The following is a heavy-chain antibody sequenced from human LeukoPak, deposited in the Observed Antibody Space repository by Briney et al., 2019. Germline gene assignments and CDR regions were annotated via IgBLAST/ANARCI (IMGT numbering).Heavy chain of an antibody. CDR1: GFTFNDYW. D-gene: IGHD2-15*01. Sequence: GGSLRLSCAASGFTFNDYWMHWVRQAPGKGLVWVSRIKGDGSSTTYADSVKGRFTISRDNAKNTLYLQMNSLRAEDTAVYYCARDLSCSLEYWGQGTLVTVSS. J-gene: IGHJ4*02. CDR2: IKGDGSST. CDR3: ARDLSCSLEY. V-gene: IGHV3-74*01.